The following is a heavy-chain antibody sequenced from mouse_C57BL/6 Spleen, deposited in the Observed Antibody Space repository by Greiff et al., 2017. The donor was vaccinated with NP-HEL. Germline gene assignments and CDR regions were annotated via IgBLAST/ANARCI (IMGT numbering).Heavy chain of an antibody. CDR3: ARFITTVVATGWYFDV. J-gene: IGHJ1*03. V-gene: IGHV1-80*01. CDR2: IYPGDGDT. CDR1: GYAFSSYW. Sequence: ESGAELVKPGASVKISCKASGYAFSSYWMNWVKQRPGKGLEWIGQIYPGDGDTNYNGKFKGKATLTADKSSSTAYMQLSSLTSEDSAVYFCARFITTVVATGWYFDVWAQGPRSPSPQ. D-gene: IGHD1-1*01.